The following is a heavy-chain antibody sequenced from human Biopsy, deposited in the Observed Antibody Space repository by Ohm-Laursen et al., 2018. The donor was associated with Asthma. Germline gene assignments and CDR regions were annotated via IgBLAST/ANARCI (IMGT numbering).Heavy chain of an antibody. CDR2: HDHEEGGT. CDR3: ASDFPKDYVRYNFQF. V-gene: IGHV1-24*01. J-gene: IGHJ4*02. CDR1: GYSLTDLS. D-gene: IGHD4-17*01. Sequence: GPSVTAFCKIYGYSLTDLSTHWARQAPGHGLEWIGGHDHEEGGTVNARRFQGRATMTEDTSTDTAYMELSSLSSADTAVYYCASDFPKDYVRYNFQFWGQGTLVTVSS.